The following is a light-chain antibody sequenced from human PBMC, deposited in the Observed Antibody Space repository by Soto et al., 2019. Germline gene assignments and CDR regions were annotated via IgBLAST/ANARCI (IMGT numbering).Light chain of an antibody. CDR2: GAS. V-gene: IGKV3-20*01. J-gene: IGKJ4*01. Sequence: EIVLTQSPGTLSLSPGERATLSCRASQSVSSSYLAWYQQKPGQAPRLLIYGASSSATGIPDRFSGSGSGTDFTLTISRLEPEDFAVYYWHQYDRSPLTFGGGTKVEIK. CDR3: HQYDRSPLT. CDR1: QSVSSSY.